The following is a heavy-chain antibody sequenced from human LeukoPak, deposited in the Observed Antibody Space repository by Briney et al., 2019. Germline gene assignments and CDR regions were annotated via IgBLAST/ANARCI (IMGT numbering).Heavy chain of an antibody. Sequence: PSETLSLTCAVYGGSFSGYYWSWIRQPPGKGLEWIGEINHSGSTNYNPSLKSRVTISVDTSKNQFSLKLSSVTAADTAVYYCARGGSRGYSSGWYVEYFQHWGQGTLVTVSS. V-gene: IGHV4-34*01. D-gene: IGHD6-19*01. CDR2: INHSGST. J-gene: IGHJ1*01. CDR1: GGSFSGYY. CDR3: ARGGSRGYSSGWYVEYFQH.